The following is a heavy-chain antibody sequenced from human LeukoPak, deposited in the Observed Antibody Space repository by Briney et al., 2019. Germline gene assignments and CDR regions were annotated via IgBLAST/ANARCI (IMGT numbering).Heavy chain of an antibody. V-gene: IGHV3-23*01. D-gene: IGHD3-10*02. Sequence: GGSLRLSCAASEFTFSNYAMQWVRQAPGNGLQWVSGISASGGSTWYADTVKGRFTISRDTSKNTLYLQMNSLRAEDTAVYYCAKYVSAKGPPYALDVWGQGTTVTVSS. CDR2: ISASGGST. CDR1: EFTFSNYA. J-gene: IGHJ6*02. CDR3: AKYVSAKGPPYALDV.